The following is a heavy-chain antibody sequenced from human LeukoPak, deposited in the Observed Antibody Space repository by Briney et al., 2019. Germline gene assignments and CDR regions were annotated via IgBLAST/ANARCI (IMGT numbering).Heavy chain of an antibody. CDR2: IYYSGST. J-gene: IGHJ4*02. CDR3: ASQYYDILTGYPYYFDY. D-gene: IGHD3-9*01. Sequence: SETLSFTCTVSGVSISNTSYYWGWIRQPPGKGLEWIGAIYYSGSTCFNPSLKSRVTMSVDTSENQFFLKLSSVTAADTAVYYCASQYYDILTGYPYYFDYWGQGTLVTVSS. CDR1: GVSISNTSYY. V-gene: IGHV4-39*01.